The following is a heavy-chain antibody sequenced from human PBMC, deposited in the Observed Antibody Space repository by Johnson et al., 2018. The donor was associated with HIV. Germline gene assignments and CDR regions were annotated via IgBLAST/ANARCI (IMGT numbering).Heavy chain of an antibody. V-gene: IGHV3-30*03. D-gene: IGHD1-26*01. Sequence: QVQLVESGGGVVQPGRSLRLSCAASRFTFSNYGMHWVRQAPGKGLEWVAVISYDGSNKYYADSVKGRFTISRDNSKNTLYLQMNSLRAEDTAVYYCARGKYSGSFTSPDAFDIWGQGTMVTVSS. CDR2: ISYDGSNK. CDR1: RFTFSNYG. J-gene: IGHJ3*02. CDR3: ARGKYSGSFTSPDAFDI.